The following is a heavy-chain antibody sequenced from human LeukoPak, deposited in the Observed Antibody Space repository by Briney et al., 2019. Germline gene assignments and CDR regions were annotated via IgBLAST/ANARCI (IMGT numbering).Heavy chain of an antibody. CDR2: IWSDASNK. J-gene: IGHJ4*02. CDR1: GFTFSAYG. Sequence: GGSLRLSCAASGFTFSAYGMEWVRQAPGKGLEWVAAIWSDASNKYYADSVKGRFTISRDNSKNTLYLQMTSLRAEGTAVYYCARDVKAVGFDYWGQGSLVTVSS. CDR3: ARDVKAVGFDY. D-gene: IGHD2-15*01. V-gene: IGHV3-33*01.